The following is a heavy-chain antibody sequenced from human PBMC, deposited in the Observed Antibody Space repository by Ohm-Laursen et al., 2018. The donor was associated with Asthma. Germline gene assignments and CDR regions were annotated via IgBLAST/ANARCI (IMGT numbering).Heavy chain of an antibody. CDR3: ARDGTGTTSGYFQH. CDR2: ISGSGGST. J-gene: IGHJ1*01. D-gene: IGHD1-7*01. CDR1: GFTFSSYA. V-gene: IGHV3-23*01. Sequence: SLRLSCTASGFTFSSYAMSWVRQAPGKGLEWVSAISGSGGSTYYADSVKGRFTISRDNSKNTLYLQMNNLRAEDAAIYYCARDGTGTTSGYFQHWGQGTLVTVSS.